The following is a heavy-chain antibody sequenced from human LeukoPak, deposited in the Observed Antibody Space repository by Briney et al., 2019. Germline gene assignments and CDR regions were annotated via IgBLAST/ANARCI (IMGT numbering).Heavy chain of an antibody. CDR1: GFTFTSSA. CDR3: AAATSWSYPYYFDY. CDR2: IVVGSGNT. J-gene: IGHJ4*02. D-gene: IGHD1-26*01. V-gene: IGHV1-58*02. Sequence: GASVKVSCKASGFTFTSSAMQWVRQARGQRLEWIGWIVVGSGNTNYAQKFQERVTITRDMSTSTAYMELSSLRSEDTAVYYCAAATSWSYPYYFDYWGQGTLVTVSS.